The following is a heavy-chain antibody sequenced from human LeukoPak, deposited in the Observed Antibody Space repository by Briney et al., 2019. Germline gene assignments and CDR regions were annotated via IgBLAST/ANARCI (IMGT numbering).Heavy chain of an antibody. CDR3: ARDNFRGDKQCDY. Sequence: PGGSLRLSCAASGFTFSSYGMSWVRQAPGKGLEWVANIKQDGSEKYYVDSVKGRFTISRDNAKNSLYLQMNSLRAEGTAVYYCARDNFRGDKQCDYWGQGTLVTVSS. CDR1: GFTFSSYG. J-gene: IGHJ4*02. V-gene: IGHV3-7*01. CDR2: IKQDGSEK. D-gene: IGHD6-19*01.